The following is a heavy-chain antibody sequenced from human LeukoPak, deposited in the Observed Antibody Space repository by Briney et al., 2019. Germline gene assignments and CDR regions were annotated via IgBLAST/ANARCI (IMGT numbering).Heavy chain of an antibody. CDR1: GGSFSGYS. D-gene: IGHD5-24*01. J-gene: IGHJ4*02. CDR3: ARGRSAEMATITGNYFDY. V-gene: IGHV4-34*01. CDR2: INHSGST. Sequence: PSETLSLTCAVYGGSFSGYSWSWIRQPPGKGLEWIGEINHSGSTNYNPSLKSRVTISVDTSKNQFSLKLSSVTAADTAVYYCARGRSAEMATITGNYFDYWGQGTLVTASS.